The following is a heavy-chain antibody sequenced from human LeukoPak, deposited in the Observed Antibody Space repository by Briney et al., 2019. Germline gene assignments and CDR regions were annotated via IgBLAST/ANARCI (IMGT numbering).Heavy chain of an antibody. V-gene: IGHV1-18*01. Sequence: GASVKVSCKASGYTFTSYGISWVRQAPGQGLEWMEWISAYNGNTNYAQKLQGRVTMTTDTSTSTAYMELRSLRSDDTAVYYCATRDGYDSSGGSAFDIWGQGTMVTVSS. CDR1: GYTFTSYG. CDR2: ISAYNGNT. J-gene: IGHJ3*02. D-gene: IGHD3-22*01. CDR3: ATRDGYDSSGGSAFDI.